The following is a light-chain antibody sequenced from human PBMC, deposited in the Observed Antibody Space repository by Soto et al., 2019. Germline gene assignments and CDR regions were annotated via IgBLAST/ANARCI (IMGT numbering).Light chain of an antibody. Sequence: EIVLTQSPGTLSLSPGERATLSCRASPSVSDTVLAWYQQKPGQAPRLLIYGASIRATGIPDRFSGSGSGTDFTLTISRLEPEEFAVYYCQQYSTLRTFGQGTKVDIK. CDR2: GAS. CDR1: PSVSDTV. CDR3: QQYSTLRT. V-gene: IGKV3-20*01. J-gene: IGKJ1*01.